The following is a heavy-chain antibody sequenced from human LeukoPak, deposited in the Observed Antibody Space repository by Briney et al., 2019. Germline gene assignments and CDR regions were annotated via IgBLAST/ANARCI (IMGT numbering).Heavy chain of an antibody. V-gene: IGHV3-30*04. CDR1: GFTFSSYA. J-gene: IGHJ4*02. D-gene: IGHD3-10*01. Sequence: PGRSLRLSCAASGFTFSSYAMHWVRQAPGKGLEWVAVISYDGSNKYYADSVKGRFTISRDNSKNTLYLQMNSLRAEDTAVYYCAKVAVEYYYGSGSFDYWGQGTLVTVSS. CDR2: ISYDGSNK. CDR3: AKVAVEYYYGSGSFDY.